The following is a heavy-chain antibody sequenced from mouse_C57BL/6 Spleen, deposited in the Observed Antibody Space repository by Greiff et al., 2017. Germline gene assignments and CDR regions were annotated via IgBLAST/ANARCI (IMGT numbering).Heavy chain of an antibody. J-gene: IGHJ1*03. CDR2: IRSKSSNYAT. Sequence: EVMLVESGGGLVQPKGSLKLSCAASGFIFNTYAMHWVRQAPGKGLEWVARIRSKSSNYATYYADSVKDRFTISRDDSQSMRYLQMNNLKTEDTAMYYCVRGFITTVVAAPDWYFDVWGTGTTVTVSS. CDR1: GFIFNTYA. CDR3: VRGFITTVVAAPDWYFDV. V-gene: IGHV10-3*01. D-gene: IGHD1-1*01.